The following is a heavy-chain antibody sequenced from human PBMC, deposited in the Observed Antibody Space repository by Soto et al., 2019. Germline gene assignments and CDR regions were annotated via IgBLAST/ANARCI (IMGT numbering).Heavy chain of an antibody. CDR3: ARWYSSGWYNWFDP. V-gene: IGHV1-3*01. Sequence: ASVKVSCKASGYTFTSYPIHWVRRAPGQRLEWMGWINPGSGDTEYSQRLQGRVTLTTDTSASTAYMELSSLRSEDTAVYYCARWYSSGWYNWFDPWGQGTLVTVSS. D-gene: IGHD6-19*01. CDR1: GYTFTSYP. CDR2: INPGSGDT. J-gene: IGHJ5*02.